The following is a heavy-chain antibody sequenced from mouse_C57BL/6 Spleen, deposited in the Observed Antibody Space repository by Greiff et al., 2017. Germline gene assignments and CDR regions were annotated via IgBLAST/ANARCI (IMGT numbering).Heavy chain of an antibody. V-gene: IGHV5-17*01. Sequence: EVKLVESGGGLVKPGGSLKLSCAASGFTFSDYGMHWVRQAPEKGLEWVAYISSGSSTIYYADTVKGRFTISRDNAKNTLFLQMTSLRSEDTAMYYCARGGYVGYFDVWGTGTTVTVSS. CDR3: ARGGYVGYFDV. CDR1: GFTFSDYG. J-gene: IGHJ1*03. CDR2: ISSGSSTI. D-gene: IGHD2-2*01.